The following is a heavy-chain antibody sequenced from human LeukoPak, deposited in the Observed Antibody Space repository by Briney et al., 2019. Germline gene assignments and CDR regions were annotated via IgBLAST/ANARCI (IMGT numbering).Heavy chain of an antibody. CDR2: IYYSGST. CDR3: ARHQPYSSGWYPDY. CDR1: GGSISSSSYY. J-gene: IGHJ4*02. V-gene: IGHV4-39*01. D-gene: IGHD6-19*01. Sequence: SETLSLTCTVSGGSISSSSYYWGWIRQPPGKGLEWIGNIYYSGSTYCNPSLKSRVTISVDTSKDQFSLKLSSVTAADTAVYYCARHQPYSSGWYPDYWGQGTLVTVSS.